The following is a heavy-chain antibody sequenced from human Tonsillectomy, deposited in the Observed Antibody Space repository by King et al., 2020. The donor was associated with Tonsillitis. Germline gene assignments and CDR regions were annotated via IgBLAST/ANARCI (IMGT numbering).Heavy chain of an antibody. CDR1: GFIFSDYS. Sequence: QVQLVESGGGVVQPGGSLRLSCAAAGFIFSDYSMHCVRQAPGKGLEWVAFIRFDGSKEMYADSVKGRFTISRDNSKNTLYLQMNSLRAEDTAVYYCAKDGGMDYYGSGSPFDYWGQGTLVTVSS. D-gene: IGHD3-10*01. CDR3: AKDGGMDYYGSGSPFDY. V-gene: IGHV3-30*02. J-gene: IGHJ4*02. CDR2: IRFDGSKE.